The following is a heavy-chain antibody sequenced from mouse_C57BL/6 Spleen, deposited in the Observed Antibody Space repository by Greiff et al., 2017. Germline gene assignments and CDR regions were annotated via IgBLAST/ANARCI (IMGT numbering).Heavy chain of an antibody. V-gene: IGHV3-6*01. CDR2: ISYDGSN. D-gene: IGHD3-2*02. CDR3: ARAGPYYAMDY. J-gene: IGHJ4*01. Sequence: EVQRVESGPGLVKPSQSLSLTCSVTGYSITSGYYWNWIRQFPGNKLEWMGYISYDGSNNYNPSLKNRISITRDTSKNQFFLKLNSVTTEDTATYYCARAGPYYAMDYWGQGTSVTVSS. CDR1: GYSITSGYY.